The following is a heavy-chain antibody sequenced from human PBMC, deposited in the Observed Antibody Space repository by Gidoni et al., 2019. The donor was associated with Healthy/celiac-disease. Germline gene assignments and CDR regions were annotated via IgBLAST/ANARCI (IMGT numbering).Heavy chain of an antibody. J-gene: IGHJ5*02. CDR2: IIPIFGIA. D-gene: IGHD3-22*01. V-gene: IGHV1-69*04. CDR1: GGTFSSYA. CDR3: ARDGGYYYDSSGYHWFDP. Sequence: QVQLVQSGAEVKKPGSSVKVSCKASGGTFSSYAISWVRQAPGQGLEWMGRIIPIFGIANYAQKFQGRVTITADKSTSTAYMELSSLRSEDTAVYYCARDGGYYYDSSGYHWFDPWGQGTLVTVSS.